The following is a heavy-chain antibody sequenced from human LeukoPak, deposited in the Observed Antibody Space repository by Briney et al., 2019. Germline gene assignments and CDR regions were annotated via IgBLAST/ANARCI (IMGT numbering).Heavy chain of an antibody. CDR2: IYYSGST. D-gene: IGHD4-11*01. CDR1: GGSISSYY. J-gene: IGHJ4*02. CDR3: ARADYTYFDY. Sequence: PSETLSLTCTVSGGSISSYYWSWIRQPPGKGLEWIGYIYYSGSTNYNPSLKSRVTISVGTSKNQFSLKLSSVTAADTAVYYCARADYTYFDYWGQGTLVTVSS. V-gene: IGHV4-59*08.